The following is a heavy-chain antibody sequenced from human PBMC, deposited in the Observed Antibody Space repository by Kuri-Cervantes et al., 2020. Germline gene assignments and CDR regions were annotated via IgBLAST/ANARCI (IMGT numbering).Heavy chain of an antibody. D-gene: IGHD5-12*01. CDR3: ARGGVDIVATIHYYYYYYMDV. Sequence: ASVKVSCKASGGTFSSYAISWVRQAPGQGLEWMGWISAYNGNTNYAQKLQGRVTMTTDTSTSTAYMELRSLRSDDTAVYYCARGGVDIVATIHYYYYYYMDVWGKGTTVTVSS. V-gene: IGHV1-18*01. CDR1: GGTFSSYA. J-gene: IGHJ6*03. CDR2: ISAYNGNT.